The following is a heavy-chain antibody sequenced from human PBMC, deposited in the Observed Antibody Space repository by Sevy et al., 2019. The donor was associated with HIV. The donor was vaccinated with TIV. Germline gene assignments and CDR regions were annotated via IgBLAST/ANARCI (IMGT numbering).Heavy chain of an antibody. J-gene: IGHJ4*02. CDR2: FDPEDGET. V-gene: IGHV1-24*01. Sequence: ASVKVSCKVSGYTLIEFSMHWVRQAPGKGLEWMGGFDPEDGETIYAQRFQGRVNMTEDTSTDTAYIELSSLRSEDTAVYYCATGLPGEYVDCSSCYSDYFAYWGQGTLVTVSS. CDR3: ATGLPGEYVDCSSCYSDYFAY. CDR1: GYTLIEFS. D-gene: IGHD2-15*01.